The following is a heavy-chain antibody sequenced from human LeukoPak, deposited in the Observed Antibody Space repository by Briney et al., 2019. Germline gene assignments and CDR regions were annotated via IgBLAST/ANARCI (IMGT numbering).Heavy chain of an antibody. V-gene: IGHV3-53*01. D-gene: IGHD4-17*01. CDR1: GFTVSSNY. J-gene: IGHJ4*02. CDR2: IYSGGST. CDR3: ARDLFATVTGSDY. Sequence: GGSLRLSCAASGFTVSSNYMSWVRQAPGKGLEWVSVIYSGGSTYYADSVKGRFTISRDNSKNTLYLQMNSLRAEDTAVYYCARDLFATVTGSDYWGQGTLVTVSS.